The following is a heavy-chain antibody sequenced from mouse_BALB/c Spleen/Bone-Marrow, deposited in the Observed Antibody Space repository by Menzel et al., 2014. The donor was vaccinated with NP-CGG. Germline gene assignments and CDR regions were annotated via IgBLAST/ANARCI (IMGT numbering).Heavy chain of an antibody. V-gene: IGHV1-7*01. CDR3: ARLTTVVPYDY. CDR1: GYTFTSYW. D-gene: IGHD1-1*01. Sequence: QVQLQQSGAELAKPGASVKMSCKASGYTFTSYWMHWVKQRPGQGLEWIGYINPSTGYTEYNQKFKDKATLTADKSSSTAYMQLSSLTSEDSAVYYCARLTTVVPYDYWGQGTTLTVS. CDR2: INPSTGYT. J-gene: IGHJ2*01.